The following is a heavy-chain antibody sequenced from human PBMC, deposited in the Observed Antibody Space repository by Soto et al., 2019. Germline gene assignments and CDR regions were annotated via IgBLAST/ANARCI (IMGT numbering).Heavy chain of an antibody. CDR2: ISAYNGNT. CDR1: GYTFTSYG. CDR3: ASCLDLSGDYVGSVPDDAFDI. V-gene: IGHV1-18*01. D-gene: IGHD4-17*01. J-gene: IGHJ3*02. Sequence: GASVKVSCKASGYTFTSYGISWVRQAPGQGLEWMGWISAYNGNTNYAQKLQGRVTMTTDTSTSTAYMELRSLRSDDTAVYYCASCLDLSGDYVGSVPDDAFDIWGQGTMVTVSS.